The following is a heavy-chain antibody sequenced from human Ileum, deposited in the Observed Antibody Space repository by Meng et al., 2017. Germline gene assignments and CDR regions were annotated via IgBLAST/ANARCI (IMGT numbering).Heavy chain of an antibody. D-gene: IGHD3-16*01. CDR2: INSYNGDT. V-gene: IGHV1-2*02. CDR1: GYTFTDYW. J-gene: IGHJ4*02. Sequence: VQPVQSGAEVKKPGASVKVSCKASGYTFTDYWMHWVRQAPGQGLEWMGWINSYNGDTRYAQKFQGRVTMTRDTSANTVYMELGSLKSEDTAVYYCVREFRGGYFDYWGQGTLVTVSS. CDR3: VREFRGGYFDY.